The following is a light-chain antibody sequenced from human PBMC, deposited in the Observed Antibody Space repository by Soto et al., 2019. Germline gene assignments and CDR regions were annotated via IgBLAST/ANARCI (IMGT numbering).Light chain of an antibody. Sequence: QSVLTQPASVSGSPGQAITISCTGSSNDVGGFNYVSWYQQHPGKAPKLMIYEVRNRPSGVSSRFSGSKSGNTASLTISGLQAEDEADYYCSSYTSTNTVVFGGGTKLTVL. CDR1: SNDVGGFNY. J-gene: IGLJ3*02. CDR3: SSYTSTNTVV. CDR2: EVR. V-gene: IGLV2-14*01.